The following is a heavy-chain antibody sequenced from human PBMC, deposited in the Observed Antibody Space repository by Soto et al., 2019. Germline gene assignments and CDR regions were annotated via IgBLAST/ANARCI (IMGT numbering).Heavy chain of an antibody. Sequence: SGPTLVNPTQTLTLTCTFSGFSLSTSGMCVSWIRQPPGKALEWLALIDWDDDKYYSTSLKTRLTISKDTSKNQVVLTMTNMDPVDTATYYCARIGKYPPSGGMDVWGQGTTVTVSS. CDR1: GFSLSTSGMC. J-gene: IGHJ6*02. D-gene: IGHD3-10*01. CDR2: IDWDDDK. CDR3: ARIGKYPPSGGMDV. V-gene: IGHV2-70*01.